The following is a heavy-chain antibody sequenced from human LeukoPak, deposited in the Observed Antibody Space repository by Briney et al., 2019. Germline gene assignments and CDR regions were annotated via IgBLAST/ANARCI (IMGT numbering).Heavy chain of an antibody. D-gene: IGHD6-13*01. CDR2: IRYDGRNK. CDR3: AKDEWVAAAGTALTWYYYGMDV. J-gene: IGHJ6*02. V-gene: IGHV3-30*02. CDR1: GFTFSSYG. Sequence: GSLRLSCAASGFTFSSYGMHWVRQAPGKGPEWVAFIRYDGRNKYYADSVKGRFTISRDNSKNTLYLQMNSLRAEDTAVYYCAKDEWVAAAGTALTWYYYGMDVWGQGTTVTVSS.